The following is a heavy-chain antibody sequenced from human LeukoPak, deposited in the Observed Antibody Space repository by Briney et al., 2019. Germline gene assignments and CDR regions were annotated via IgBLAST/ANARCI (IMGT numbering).Heavy chain of an antibody. CDR2: ISYDGSYK. CDR1: GFTFSTYA. CDR3: AGVSESGWYYFDY. J-gene: IGHJ4*02. Sequence: GSLRLSCAASGFTFSTYAVHWVRQAPGKGLEWVSVISYDGSYKYYADSVKGRFSISRDDSKKTLYLQMSSLRDEDTAVYYCAGVSESGWYYFDYWGQGTLVTVSS. V-gene: IGHV3-30*03. D-gene: IGHD6-19*01.